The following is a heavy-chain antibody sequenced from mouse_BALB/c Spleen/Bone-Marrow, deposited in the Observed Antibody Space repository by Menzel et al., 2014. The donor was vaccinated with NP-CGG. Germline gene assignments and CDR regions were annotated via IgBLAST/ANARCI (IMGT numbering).Heavy chain of an antibody. CDR3: ARGYYYGSNYGWYFDV. CDR1: GYTFTSYW. Sequence: VQGVESGAELARPGASVKLSCKASGYTFTSYWMQWVKQRPGQGLEWIGAIYPGDGDTRYTQKFKGKATLTADKSSSTAYMQLSSLASEDSAVYYCARGYYYGSNYGWYFDVWGAGTTVTVSS. V-gene: IGHV1-87*01. CDR2: IYPGDGDT. J-gene: IGHJ1*01. D-gene: IGHD1-1*01.